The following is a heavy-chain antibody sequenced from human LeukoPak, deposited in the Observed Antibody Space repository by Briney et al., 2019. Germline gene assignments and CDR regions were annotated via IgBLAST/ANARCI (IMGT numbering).Heavy chain of an antibody. D-gene: IGHD7-27*01. Sequence: GESLQISCKGSGYNFSSYWIGWVRQMSGKGLEWMGIIYPGNSDTRYSPSFQGQVTISADKSISTAYLQWSSLKASDTAMYYCARQLGMQDAFDIWGQGTMVTVSS. CDR2: IYPGNSDT. CDR3: ARQLGMQDAFDI. J-gene: IGHJ3*02. V-gene: IGHV5-51*01. CDR1: GYNFSSYW.